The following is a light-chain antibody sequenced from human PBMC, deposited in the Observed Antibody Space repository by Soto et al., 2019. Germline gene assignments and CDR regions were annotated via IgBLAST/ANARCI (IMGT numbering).Light chain of an antibody. Sequence: EIVLTQSPGTLSLSPGERATLSCRASQSVSSSYLAWYQQKPGQAPRLLIYGASSRATGIPDRFNGRGSGTDFTLTISRLEPEDFAVYYCQQYGSSPTFGGGTKVEI. V-gene: IGKV3-20*01. CDR2: GAS. CDR1: QSVSSSY. CDR3: QQYGSSPT. J-gene: IGKJ4*01.